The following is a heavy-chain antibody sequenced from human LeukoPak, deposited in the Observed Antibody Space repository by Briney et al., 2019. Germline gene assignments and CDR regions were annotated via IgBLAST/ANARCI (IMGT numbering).Heavy chain of an antibody. CDR2: ISRSSAYI. D-gene: IGHD3-10*01. J-gene: IGHJ4*02. CDR1: GFTFSRYS. CDR3: ARDGSLEENCHSGSYIMADY. Sequence: GGSLRLSCAASGFTFSRYSMNWVRQAPGKGLEWVSAISRSSAYILYADSVKGRFTISRDNAKNSLYLQMNSLRAEDTAVYYCARDGSLEENCHSGSYIMADYWGQGTLVTVSS. V-gene: IGHV3-21*01.